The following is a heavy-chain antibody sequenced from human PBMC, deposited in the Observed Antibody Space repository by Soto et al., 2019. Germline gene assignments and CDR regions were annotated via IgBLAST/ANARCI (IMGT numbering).Heavy chain of an antibody. Sequence: QVQLVESGGGVVQPGRSLRLSCAASGFTFSSYGMHWVRQAPGKGLEWVAVIWYDGSNKYYADPVKGRFTISRDNSKNTLYLQMNSLRAEDTAVYYCARDYGSGSYYTDYWGQGTLVTVSS. CDR2: IWYDGSNK. V-gene: IGHV3-33*01. CDR3: ARDYGSGSYYTDY. J-gene: IGHJ4*02. CDR1: GFTFSSYG. D-gene: IGHD3-10*01.